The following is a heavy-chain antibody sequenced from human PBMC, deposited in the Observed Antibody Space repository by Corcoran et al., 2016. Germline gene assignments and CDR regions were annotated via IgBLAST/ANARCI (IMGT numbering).Heavy chain of an antibody. Sequence: QLQLQESGPGLVKPSETLSLTCTVSGGSISSSSYYWGWIRQPPGKGLEWIGSIYYSGSTYYNPSLKSRVTISVSTSKNQFSLKLSSVTAADTAVYYCASESVVEGYYYAGMDVWGQGTTVTVSS. V-gene: IGHV4-39*07. J-gene: IGHJ6*02. CDR1: GGSISSSSYY. D-gene: IGHD2-15*01. CDR2: IYYSGST. CDR3: ASESVVEGYYYAGMDV.